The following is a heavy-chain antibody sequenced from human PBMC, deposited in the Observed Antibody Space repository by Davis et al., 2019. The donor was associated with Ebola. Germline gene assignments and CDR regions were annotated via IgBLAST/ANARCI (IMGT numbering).Heavy chain of an antibody. J-gene: IGHJ5*02. CDR3: ARGIGSVTARFDP. V-gene: IGHV4-34*09. CDR2: IYYSGST. Sequence: LRLSCAVYGGSFSGYYWSWIRQPPGKGLEWIGYIYYSGSTYYNPSLKSRVTISVDTSKNQFSLKLSSVTAADTAVYYCARGIGSVTARFDPWGQGTLVTVSS. D-gene: IGHD5/OR15-5a*01. CDR1: GGSFSGYY.